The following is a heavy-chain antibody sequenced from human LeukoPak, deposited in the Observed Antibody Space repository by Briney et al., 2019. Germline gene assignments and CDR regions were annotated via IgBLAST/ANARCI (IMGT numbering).Heavy chain of an antibody. CDR3: AKEVRESAWYYFDF. V-gene: IGHV3-23*01. CDR1: GFTFRTYA. D-gene: IGHD3-10*01. Sequence: GGSLRLSCAASGFTFRTYAMSWVRQAPGKGLEWVSSTRSSGETTYYADSVKGRFTISRDNSRNTVFLQMNGLTAEDTAVYYCAKEVRESAWYYFDFWGQGTLATVSS. J-gene: IGHJ4*02. CDR2: TRSSGETT.